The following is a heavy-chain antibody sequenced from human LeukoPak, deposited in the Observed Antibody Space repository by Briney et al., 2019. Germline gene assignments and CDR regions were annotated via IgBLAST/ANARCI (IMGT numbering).Heavy chain of an antibody. V-gene: IGHV4-31*03. CDR3: ARTPSSGWLYYFDY. Sequence: SEALSLTCTVSGGSISSGGYYWSWIRQHPGKGLEWIGYIYYSGSTYYNPSLKSRVTISVDTSKNQFSLKLSSVTAADTAVYYCARTPSSGWLYYFDYWGQGTLVTVSS. CDR1: GGSISSGGYY. CDR2: IYYSGST. D-gene: IGHD6-19*01. J-gene: IGHJ4*02.